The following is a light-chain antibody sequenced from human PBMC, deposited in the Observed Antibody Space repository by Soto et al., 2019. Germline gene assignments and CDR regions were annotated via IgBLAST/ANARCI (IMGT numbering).Light chain of an antibody. J-gene: IGKJ1*01. CDR3: QKYGRSPGT. V-gene: IGKV3-20*01. Sequence: EIVLTQSPGTLSLSPGEGATLSCRASQSVSTNFFAWYQQKPGQAPRLLIYGASTRATGIPDRFSGSGSGTASTLTIRRLEPEDFEVYTRQKYGRSPGTSAQGTK. CDR2: GAS. CDR1: QSVSTNF.